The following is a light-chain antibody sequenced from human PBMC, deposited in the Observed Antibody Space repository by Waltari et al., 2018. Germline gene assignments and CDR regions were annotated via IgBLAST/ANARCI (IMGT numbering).Light chain of an antibody. Sequence: DIQMTQSPSSLSASVGDRVIITCRASQGFNNYLSWYQQKQGKPPKRLIYGASSLESGVPSRFSGSGSGTEFTLTISSLQPEDFAAYYCLQYNSKPFTFGPGTKLDVK. CDR1: QGFNNY. V-gene: IGKV1-17*01. CDR3: LQYNSKPFT. CDR2: GAS. J-gene: IGKJ3*01.